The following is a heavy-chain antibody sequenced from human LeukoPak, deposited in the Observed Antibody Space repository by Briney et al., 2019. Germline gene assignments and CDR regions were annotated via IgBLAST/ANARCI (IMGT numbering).Heavy chain of an antibody. V-gene: IGHV1-2*02. CDR1: GYTFTGYY. J-gene: IGHJ4*02. D-gene: IGHD3-22*01. Sequence: ASVKVSCKASGYTFTGYYIHWVRQAPGQGLEWMGWINPNSGGTNYAQKFQGRVTMTRDTSISTAYMELSRLRSDDTAVYYCARVLNRFTMIVLDYWGQGTLVTVSS. CDR2: INPNSGGT. CDR3: ARVLNRFTMIVLDY.